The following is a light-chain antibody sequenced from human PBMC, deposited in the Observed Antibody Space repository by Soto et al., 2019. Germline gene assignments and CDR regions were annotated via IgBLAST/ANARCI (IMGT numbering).Light chain of an antibody. Sequence: DIQMTQSPSTLSASVGDRVTITCRASQRISSRLAWYQQKPGKAPKLLIYEASILQSGAPSRFSGSGSGTEFTLTISSLQPDDFATYYCQHFLSYPLTFGGGTKVDI. CDR1: QRISSR. J-gene: IGKJ4*01. CDR2: EAS. V-gene: IGKV1-5*03. CDR3: QHFLSYPLT.